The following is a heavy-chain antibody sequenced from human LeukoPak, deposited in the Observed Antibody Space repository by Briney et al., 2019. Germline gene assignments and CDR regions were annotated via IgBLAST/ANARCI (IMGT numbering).Heavy chain of an antibody. CDR1: GGSISSGGYY. J-gene: IGHJ5*02. D-gene: IGHD3-9*01. CDR3: ARGHGLGVRYFDWLFPFDP. CDR2: IYYSGST. V-gene: IGHV4-31*03. Sequence: MASETLSLTCTVSGGSISSGGYYWSWIRQHPGKGLEWIGYIYYSGSTYYNPSLKSRVTISVDRSKNQFSLKLSSVTAADTAVYYCARGHGLGVRYFDWLFPFDPWGQGTLVTVSS.